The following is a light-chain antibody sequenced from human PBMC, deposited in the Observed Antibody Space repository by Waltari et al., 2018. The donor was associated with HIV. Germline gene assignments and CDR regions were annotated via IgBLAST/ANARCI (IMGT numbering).Light chain of an antibody. V-gene: IGLV1-51*01. J-gene: IGLJ2*01. Sequence: QSVLTPPPSVSAAPGQTVTISCSGRSPHIGNNDISWYQQLPGTAPKLLIYDNNKRPSGIPDRFSGSKSGTSATLGITGLETGDEADYYCGTWDSSLSAGPFGGGTKLTVL. CDR3: GTWDSSLSAGP. CDR2: DNN. CDR1: SPHIGNND.